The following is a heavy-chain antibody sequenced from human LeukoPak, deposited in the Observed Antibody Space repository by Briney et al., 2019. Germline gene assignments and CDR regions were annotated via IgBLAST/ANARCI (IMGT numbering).Heavy chain of an antibody. CDR3: ARDVSHYDRSGYSLDY. Sequence: GRSLRLSCAASGFIFSTYAIHWVRQAPGKGLEWVAVISYDGRNKYCADSVKGRFSISRDNSKNTLSLQMNSLRPEDTALYYCARDVSHYDRSGYSLDYWGQGTLVTVSS. D-gene: IGHD3-22*01. CDR1: GFIFSTYA. V-gene: IGHV3-30*04. CDR2: ISYDGRNK. J-gene: IGHJ4*02.